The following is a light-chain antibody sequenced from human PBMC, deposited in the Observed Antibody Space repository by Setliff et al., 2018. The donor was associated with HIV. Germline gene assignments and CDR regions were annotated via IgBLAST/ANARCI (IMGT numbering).Light chain of an antibody. CDR1: SSDVAGYDY. CDR2: ENN. Sequence: QSALTQPASVSGSPGQSITISCTGTSSDVAGYDYVSWYQQLPGTAPKLLIYENNKRPSGIPDRFSGSKSGTSATLGITGLQTGDEADYYCGTWDSSLSAGVFGTGTKVTVL. CDR3: GTWDSSLSAGV. V-gene: IGLV1-51*02. J-gene: IGLJ1*01.